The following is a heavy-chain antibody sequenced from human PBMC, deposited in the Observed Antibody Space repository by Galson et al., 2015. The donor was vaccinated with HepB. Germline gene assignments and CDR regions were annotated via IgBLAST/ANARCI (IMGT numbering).Heavy chain of an antibody. CDR3: ATGPLYYDYVWGSYRYHDAFDI. J-gene: IGHJ3*02. Sequence: VKVSCKVSGYTFTDYYMHWVQQAPGKGLEWMGLVDPEDGETIYAEKFQGRVTITADTSTDTAYMELSSLRSEDTAVYYCATGPLYYDYVWGSYRYHDAFDIWGQGTMVTVSS. D-gene: IGHD3-16*02. CDR2: VDPEDGET. V-gene: IGHV1-69-2*01. CDR1: GYTFTDYY.